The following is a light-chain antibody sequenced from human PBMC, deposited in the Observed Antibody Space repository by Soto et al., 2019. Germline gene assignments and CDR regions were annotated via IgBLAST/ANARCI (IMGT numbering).Light chain of an antibody. CDR1: QSVSSY. CDR2: DAS. V-gene: IGKV3-11*01. CDR3: QQRSNWPLWT. Sequence: EIVLTHSPATLSLSPVERATLSCRASQSVSSYLAWYQQKPAQAPRLLIYDASNRATGIPARFSGSGSGTDFTLTISSLEPEDFAVYYCQQRSNWPLWTFGQGTKVDIK. J-gene: IGKJ1*01.